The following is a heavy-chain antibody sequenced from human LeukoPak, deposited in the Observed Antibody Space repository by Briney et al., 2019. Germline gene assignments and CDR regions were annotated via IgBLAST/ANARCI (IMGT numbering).Heavy chain of an antibody. J-gene: IGHJ4*02. CDR1: GYSISSGYY. D-gene: IGHD3-10*01. V-gene: IGHV4-38-2*02. Sequence: KASETLSLTCTVSGYSISSGYYWGWIRQPPGKGLEWIGSIYHSGSTYYNPSLKSRVTISVDTSKNQFSLKLNSVTAADTAVYYCASHYGSGSFYSPFDYWGQGTLVTVSS. CDR2: IYHSGST. CDR3: ASHYGSGSFYSPFDY.